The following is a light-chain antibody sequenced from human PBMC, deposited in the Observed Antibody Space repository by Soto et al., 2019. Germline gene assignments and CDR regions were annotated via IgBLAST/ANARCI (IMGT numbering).Light chain of an antibody. CDR3: QQYVDLPLS. CDR2: DAS. J-gene: IGKJ3*01. V-gene: IGKV1-33*01. CDR1: QDISNY. Sequence: DIQMTQSPSSLSASVGDRVTITCQASQDISNYLNWYQHKPGKPPKLLIYDASNLERGVPSRFSGSGSGTDFTFTISSLQTEDVATYYCQQYVDLPLSFGPGTKVDF.